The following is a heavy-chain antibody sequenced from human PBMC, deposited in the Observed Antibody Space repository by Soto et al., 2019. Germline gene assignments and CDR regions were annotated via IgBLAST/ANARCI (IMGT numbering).Heavy chain of an antibody. CDR1: GYTFSDYY. J-gene: IGHJ6*02. V-gene: IGHV1-2*02. CDR2: INPKSGGT. CDR3: TRDSTGPYGLDV. Sequence: QVQLVQSGAEVKKPGASVKVSCKASGYTFSDYYMHWVRQAPGQGLEWMGWINPKSGGTNYAQKFQGRVTMTRDPSIRTVYMEVSRLRSDDTAVYYCTRDSTGPYGLDVWCQGTTVTVSS.